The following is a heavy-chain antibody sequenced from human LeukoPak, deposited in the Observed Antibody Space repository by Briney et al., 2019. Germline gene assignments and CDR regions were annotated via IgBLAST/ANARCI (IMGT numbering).Heavy chain of an antibody. J-gene: IGHJ6*02. CDR3: ARGQGGSLGDV. D-gene: IGHD1-26*01. CDR1: GGSITTYY. CDR2: IYTSGST. Sequence: SGTLSLTCTVSGGSITTYYWNWIRQPAGRGLEWIGRIYTSGSTNYNPSLKSRVTMSVDTSKNQFSLNLSSVTAADTAVYYCARGQGGSLGDVWGQGTTVTVSS. V-gene: IGHV4-4*07.